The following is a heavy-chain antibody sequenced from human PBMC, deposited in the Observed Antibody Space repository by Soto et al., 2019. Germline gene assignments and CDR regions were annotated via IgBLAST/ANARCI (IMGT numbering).Heavy chain of an antibody. V-gene: IGHV1-18*01. D-gene: IGHD2-15*01. Sequence: QVQLVQSGAEVKKPGASVKVSCKASGYTFTSYGISWVRQAPGQGLEWMGWISAYKGNTNYAQKRQGRXTXTXXPSASTAYMGLRSLRSADTAVYCCVVAAQPYCFDYWGQGTLVTVSS. CDR2: ISAYKGNT. CDR1: GYTFTSYG. J-gene: IGHJ4*02. CDR3: VVAAQPYCFDY.